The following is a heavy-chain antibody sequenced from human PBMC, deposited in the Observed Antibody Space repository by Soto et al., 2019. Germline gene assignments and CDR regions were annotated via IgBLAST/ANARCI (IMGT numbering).Heavy chain of an antibody. Sequence: QVQLGESGGGLVKPGGSLRLSCAASGFTFSDYYMSWIRQAPGKGLEWISYISRSGSTIYYADSVKGRFAISRDNAKDSLYLQMNSLRAEDTAVYYCARLGDVVVPARSPFASWGQGTLVTVSS. D-gene: IGHD2-2*01. CDR2: ISRSGSTI. CDR1: GFTFSDYY. J-gene: IGHJ4*02. CDR3: ARLGDVVVPARSPFAS. V-gene: IGHV3-11*01.